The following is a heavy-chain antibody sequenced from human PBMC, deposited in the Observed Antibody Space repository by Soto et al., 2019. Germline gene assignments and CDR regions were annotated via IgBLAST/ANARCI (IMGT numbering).Heavy chain of an antibody. V-gene: IGHV3-30*18. J-gene: IGHJ6*02. CDR1: GFTFSSYG. CDR3: AKPMSFDWSAYYYYGMDV. Sequence: GGSLRLSCAASGFTFSSYGMHWVRQAPGKGLEWVAVISYDGSNKYYADSVKGRFTISRDNSKNTLYLQMNSLRAEDTAVYYCAKPMSFDWSAYYYYGMDVWGQGTTVTVSS. CDR2: ISYDGSNK. D-gene: IGHD3-9*01.